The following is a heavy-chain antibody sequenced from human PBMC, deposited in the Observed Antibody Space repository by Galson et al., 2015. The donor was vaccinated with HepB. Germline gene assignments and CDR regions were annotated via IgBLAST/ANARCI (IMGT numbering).Heavy chain of an antibody. D-gene: IGHD3-16*01. Sequence: SLRLSCAASRFALSNYGMTWVRQAPGKGLEWVSGVSVNGGSTYYADSVKGRFTISRDNSRNTLYLQMNSLRAEDTAVYYCARVSWRSYNYYDDYGLDVWGQGATVTVSS. CDR1: RFALSNYG. CDR3: ARVSWRSYNYYDDYGLDV. J-gene: IGHJ6*01. CDR2: VSVNGGST. V-gene: IGHV3-23*01.